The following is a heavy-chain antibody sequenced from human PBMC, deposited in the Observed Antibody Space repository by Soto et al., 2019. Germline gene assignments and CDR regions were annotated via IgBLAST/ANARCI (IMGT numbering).Heavy chain of an antibody. J-gene: IGHJ6*03. CDR1: GGSISSGGYY. D-gene: IGHD3-3*01. CDR3: AREPYRRPVGYYDFWSGYYGSYYYYMDV. Sequence: SETLSLTCTVSGGSISSGGYYWSWIRQHPGKGLEWIGYIYYSGSTYYNPSLKSRVTISVDTSKNQFSLKLSSVTAADTAVYYCAREPYRRPVGYYDFWSGYYGSYYYYMDVWGKGTTVTVSS. CDR2: IYYSGST. V-gene: IGHV4-31*03.